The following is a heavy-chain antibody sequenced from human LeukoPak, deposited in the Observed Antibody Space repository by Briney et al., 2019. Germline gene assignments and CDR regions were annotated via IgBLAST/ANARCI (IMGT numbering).Heavy chain of an antibody. CDR2: MSPKSGNT. J-gene: IGHJ4*02. Sequence: ASVKVSCRASGYTFTSYDINWVRQATGQGLEWMGWMSPKSGNTGYAQKFQGRVTMTSNTAISTAYMELSSLRSEDTAVYYCVRTPPNWGADYWGQGTLVTVSS. D-gene: IGHD7-27*01. V-gene: IGHV1-8*01. CDR3: VRTPPNWGADY. CDR1: GYTFTSYD.